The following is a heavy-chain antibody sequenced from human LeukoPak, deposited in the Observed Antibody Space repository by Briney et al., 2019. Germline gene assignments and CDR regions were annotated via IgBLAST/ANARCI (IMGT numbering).Heavy chain of an antibody. Sequence: SETLSLTCAVYGGSFSGYYWSWIRQPPGKGLEWIGEINHSGSTNYNPSLKSRVTISVDTSKNQFSLKLSSVTAADTAVYYCARGPPGGGYYYYMDVWGKGTTVTVSS. D-gene: IGHD3-10*01. CDR2: INHSGST. J-gene: IGHJ6*03. V-gene: IGHV4-34*01. CDR3: ARGPPGGGYYYYMDV. CDR1: GGSFSGYY.